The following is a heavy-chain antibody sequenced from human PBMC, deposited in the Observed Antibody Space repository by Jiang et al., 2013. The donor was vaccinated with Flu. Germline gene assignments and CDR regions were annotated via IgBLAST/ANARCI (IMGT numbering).Heavy chain of an antibody. CDR1: GFDFSRYP. Sequence: QLVESGGGVVPPGRSLRLSCTASGFDFSRYPMHWVRQAPGKGLEWVALTWYDGTNSYYADSVTGRFAISRDNSKNTLYLQMNSLRAEDTAVYYCARAYSSSWYYFDFWGQGTLVTVSS. D-gene: IGHD6-13*01. CDR2: TWYDGTNS. CDR3: ARAYSSSWYYFDF. V-gene: IGHV3-33*01. J-gene: IGHJ4*02.